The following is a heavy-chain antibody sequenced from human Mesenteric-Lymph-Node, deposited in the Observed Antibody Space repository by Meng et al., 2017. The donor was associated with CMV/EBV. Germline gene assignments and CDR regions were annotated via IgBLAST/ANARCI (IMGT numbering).Heavy chain of an antibody. CDR3: ARHEDGYNPFDY. V-gene: IGHV5-10-1*01. Sequence: ISCKGSGYSLTSYWVSWVRQMAGKGLEWMGRIDPSDSYTNYSPSFQGHVTISADKSISTAYLQWSSLKASDTAMYYCARHEDGYNPFDYWGQGTLVTV. CDR2: IDPSDSYT. J-gene: IGHJ4*02. D-gene: IGHD5-24*01. CDR1: GYSLTSYW.